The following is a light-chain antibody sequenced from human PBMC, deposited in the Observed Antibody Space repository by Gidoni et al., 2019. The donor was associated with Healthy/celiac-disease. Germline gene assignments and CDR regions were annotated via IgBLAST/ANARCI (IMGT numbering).Light chain of an antibody. CDR2: AAS. J-gene: IGKJ4*01. Sequence: VDMTQSPSSLSASVGDRVTITCRESQVISNYLAWYQQKPGKAPKLLLSAASTWQSGVPSRFSGSGSGTDFTITISRLHPEDVATYYFQKYNSAFTFGGGTKVEIK. V-gene: IGKV1-27*01. CDR1: QVISNY. CDR3: QKYNSAFT.